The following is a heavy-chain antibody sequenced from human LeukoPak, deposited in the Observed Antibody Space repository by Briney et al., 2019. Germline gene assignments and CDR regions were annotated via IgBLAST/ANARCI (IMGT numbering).Heavy chain of an antibody. D-gene: IGHD2-15*01. Sequence: HGESLKISCKGSGYSFGSYWIGWVRQMPGKGLEWMGTIYPGDSDVKYSPPFQGQVTISADKSLSTAYLQWSSLRASDTAMYYCARGDCSAKTCYLIDYWGQGTLVIVPP. V-gene: IGHV5-51*01. CDR1: GYSFGSYW. CDR2: IYPGDSDV. CDR3: ARGDCSAKTCYLIDY. J-gene: IGHJ4*02.